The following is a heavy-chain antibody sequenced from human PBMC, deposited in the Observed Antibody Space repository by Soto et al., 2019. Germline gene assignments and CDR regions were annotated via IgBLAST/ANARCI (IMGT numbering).Heavy chain of an antibody. J-gene: IGHJ4*02. CDR1: GGSISSGGYS. V-gene: IGHV4-30-2*01. CDR3: ARGGPGDYVSRYYFDY. D-gene: IGHD4-17*01. CDR2: IYHSGST. Sequence: QLQLQESGSGLVKPSQTLSLTCTVSGGSISSGGYSWSWIRQPPGKGLEWIGYIYHSGSTYYNPSLKSRVTMSVDRSKNQFSLKLSSVSAADTAVYYCARGGPGDYVSRYYFDYWGQGTLVIVSS.